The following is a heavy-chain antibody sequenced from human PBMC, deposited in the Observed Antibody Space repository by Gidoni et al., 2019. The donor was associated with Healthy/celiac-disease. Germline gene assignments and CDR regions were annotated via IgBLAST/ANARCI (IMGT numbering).Heavy chain of an antibody. V-gene: IGHV1-8*01. D-gene: IGHD3-22*01. CDR3: AREGYYDSSGTPERWFDP. Sequence: QVQLVQSGPEVKKPGASVKVSCKASGYTFPSYGTNWVRQATGQGLEWMGWMNPNSGNTGYAQKFQGRVTMTRNTSISTAYMELSSLRSEDTAVYYCAREGYYDSSGTPERWFDPWGQGTLVTVSS. CDR1: GYTFPSYG. CDR2: MNPNSGNT. J-gene: IGHJ5*02.